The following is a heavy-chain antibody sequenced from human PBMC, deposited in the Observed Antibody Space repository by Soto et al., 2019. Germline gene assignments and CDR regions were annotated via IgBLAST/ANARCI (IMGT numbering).Heavy chain of an antibody. V-gene: IGHV3-64*01. CDR2: ISSNGVGT. J-gene: IGHJ6*03. D-gene: IGHD6-6*01. CDR1: GFTLSGYA. CDR3: ARPARPDFYYMDV. Sequence: EVQLAESGGGLAQPGGSLRLSCAASGFTLSGYAMDWVRQAPGKGLEYVSGISSNGVGTYYENSVQGRFTISRDNTKNTVYLQMGSLRPEDMAVYYCARPARPDFYYMDVWGKGTTVTVS.